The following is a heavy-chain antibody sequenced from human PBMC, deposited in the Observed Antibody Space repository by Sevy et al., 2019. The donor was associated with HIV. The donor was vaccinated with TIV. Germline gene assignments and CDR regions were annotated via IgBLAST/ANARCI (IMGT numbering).Heavy chain of an antibody. CDR1: GFTFRDAW. J-gene: IGHJ4*02. V-gene: IGHV3-15*01. Sequence: GGSLRVSCAASGFTFRDAWMTWVRQAPGKGLEWVGRIKSKTDGETTDYATPVKGRFTISRDDSKNTLYLQMNSLKTEDTALYYCINNRGFCTNGVCGEYFDYRGQGTLVTVSS. CDR3: INNRGFCTNGVCGEYFDY. CDR2: IKSKTDGETT. D-gene: IGHD2-8*01.